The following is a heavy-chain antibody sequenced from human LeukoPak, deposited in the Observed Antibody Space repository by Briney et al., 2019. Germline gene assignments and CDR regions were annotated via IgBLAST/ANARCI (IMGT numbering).Heavy chain of an antibody. CDR2: IKQDGSEK. D-gene: IGHD2-15*01. Sequence: GGSLRLSCAASGFTFSTYWMNWVRQAPGKGLEWVANIKQDGSEKYYVDSVKGRFTISRDNAKSTLYMQMNSLRAEDTAVYYCTSLYCSGGSCDYWGQGTLVTVSS. CDR3: TSLYCSGGSCDY. J-gene: IGHJ4*02. V-gene: IGHV3-7*01. CDR1: GFTFSTYW.